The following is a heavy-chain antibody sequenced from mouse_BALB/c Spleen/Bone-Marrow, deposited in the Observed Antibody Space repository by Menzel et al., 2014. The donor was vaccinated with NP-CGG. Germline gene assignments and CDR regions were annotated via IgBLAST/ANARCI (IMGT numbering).Heavy chain of an antibody. J-gene: IGHJ4*01. V-gene: IGHV1S135*01. Sequence: EVQLHQSGPELVKPGASVKVSCKASGYAFTSYNMYWVKQSHGKSLEWIGYIDPYSGGTNYNQKFRGKATLTVDKSSNTAYIHLNSLTSEDSAVYFCARELSRAMDYWGQGTSVTVSS. CDR1: GYAFTSYN. CDR3: ARELSRAMDY. D-gene: IGHD2-12*01. CDR2: IDPYSGGT.